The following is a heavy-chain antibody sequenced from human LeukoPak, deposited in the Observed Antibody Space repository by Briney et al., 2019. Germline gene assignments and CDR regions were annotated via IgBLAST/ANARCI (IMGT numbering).Heavy chain of an antibody. J-gene: IGHJ4*02. CDR1: GFTFSSYG. V-gene: IGHV3-30*02. CDR2: IRYDGSNK. D-gene: IGHD3-22*01. CDR3: AKTYYYDSSSHFDY. Sequence: GGSLRLSCAASGFTFSSYGMHWVRQAPGKGLEWVAFIRYDGSNKYYADSVKGRFTISRDNSKNTLYLQMNSLRAEDTAVYYCAKTYYYDSSSHFDYWGQGTLVTVSS.